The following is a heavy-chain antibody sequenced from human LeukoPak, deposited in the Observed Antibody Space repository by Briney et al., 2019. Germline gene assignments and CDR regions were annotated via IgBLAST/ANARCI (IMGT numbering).Heavy chain of an antibody. J-gene: IGHJ4*02. CDR3: ARVLRSAVSDF. CDR1: GFTFSNYN. D-gene: IGHD3-16*01. Sequence: SGGSLRLSCAASGFTFSNYNMTWVRQAPGKGLEWVAYITGSRNTIYYADSVKGRFTISRDNAKNSLFLQMNSLGAEDTAVYYCARVLRSAVSDFWGQGTLVTVSS. V-gene: IGHV3-48*04. CDR2: ITGSRNTI.